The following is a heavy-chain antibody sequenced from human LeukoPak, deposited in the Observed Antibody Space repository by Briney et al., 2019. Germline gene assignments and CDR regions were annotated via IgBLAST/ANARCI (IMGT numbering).Heavy chain of an antibody. D-gene: IGHD2-2*01. Sequence: RTGGSLRLSCAASGFTFSSYGMHWVRQAPGKGLEWVAFIRYDGSNKYYADSVKGRFTISRDNSKNTLYLQMNSLRAEDTAVYYCAKDCGSSTSCSDYWGQGTLVTVSS. CDR3: AKDCGSSTSCSDY. V-gene: IGHV3-30*02. CDR2: IRYDGSNK. CDR1: GFTFSSYG. J-gene: IGHJ4*02.